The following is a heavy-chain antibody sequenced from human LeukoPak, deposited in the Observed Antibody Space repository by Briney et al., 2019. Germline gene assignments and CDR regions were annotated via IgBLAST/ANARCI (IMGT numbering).Heavy chain of an antibody. CDR3: ARDPHYGDILNDPFDI. J-gene: IGHJ3*02. CDR2: INYSGST. D-gene: IGHD4-17*01. V-gene: IGHV4-59*01. Sequence: PSETLSLTCTASGGSISRYSWSWIRQPPGKGREWIGYINYSGSTKDSPSLKSRVTISVDTSKNQFSLKLSSVTAADTAVYYCARDPHYGDILNDPFDIWGQGTMVTVSS. CDR1: GGSISRYS.